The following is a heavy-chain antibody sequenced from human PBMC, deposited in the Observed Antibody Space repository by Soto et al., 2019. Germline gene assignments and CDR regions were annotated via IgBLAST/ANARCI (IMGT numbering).Heavy chain of an antibody. CDR1: GESISSSSYY. CDR2: IYYSGRT. J-gene: IGHJ4*02. CDR3: ARQRTTVVTQAYFDQ. V-gene: IGHV4-39*01. Sequence: SETLSLTCIVSGESISSSSYYWGWIRQPPGKGLELIGSIYYSGRTYYNPSFKSRVTISIDTSKNQFSLKLSSVTATDTAVYYCARQRTTVVTQAYFDQWGQGALVTVSS. D-gene: IGHD2-21*02.